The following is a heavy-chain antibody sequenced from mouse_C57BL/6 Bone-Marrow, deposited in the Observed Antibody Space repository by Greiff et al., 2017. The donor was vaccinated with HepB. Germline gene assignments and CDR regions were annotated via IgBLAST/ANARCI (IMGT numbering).Heavy chain of an antibody. D-gene: IGHD4-1*01. J-gene: IGHJ4*01. CDR1: GFTFSDYY. V-gene: IGHV5-12*01. Sequence: EVMLVESGGGLVQPGGSLKLSCAASGFTFSDYYMYWVRQTPEKRLEWVAYISNGGGSTYYPDTVKGRFTISRDNAKNTLYLQMSRLKSEDTAMYYCARQTGTKGYYAMDYWGQGTSVTVSS. CDR3: ARQTGTKGYYAMDY. CDR2: ISNGGGST.